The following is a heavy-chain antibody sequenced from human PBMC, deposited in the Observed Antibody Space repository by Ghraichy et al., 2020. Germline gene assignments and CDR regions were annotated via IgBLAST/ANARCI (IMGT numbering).Heavy chain of an antibody. D-gene: IGHD3-22*01. CDR2: INTNTGNP. J-gene: IGHJ4*02. Sequence: ASVKVSCKASGYTFTSYAMNWVRQAPGQGLEWMGWINTNTGNPTYAQGFTGRFVFSLDTSVSTAYLQISSLKAEDTAVYYCARPGVVVLTDGLDYWGQGTLVTVSS. CDR1: GYTFTSYA. CDR3: ARPGVVVLTDGLDY. V-gene: IGHV7-4-1*02.